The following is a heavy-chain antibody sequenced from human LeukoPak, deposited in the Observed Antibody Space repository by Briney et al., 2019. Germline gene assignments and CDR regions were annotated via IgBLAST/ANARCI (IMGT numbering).Heavy chain of an antibody. Sequence: SETLSLTCTVSGGSISSYYWSWIRQPPEKGLEWIGYIYYSGSTNYNPSLKSRVTISVDTSKNQFSLKLSSVTAADTAVYYCARPKTGDPYDAFDIWGQGTMVTVSS. V-gene: IGHV4-59*08. CDR3: ARPKTGDPYDAFDI. CDR2: IYYSGST. CDR1: GGSISSYY. J-gene: IGHJ3*02. D-gene: IGHD7-27*01.